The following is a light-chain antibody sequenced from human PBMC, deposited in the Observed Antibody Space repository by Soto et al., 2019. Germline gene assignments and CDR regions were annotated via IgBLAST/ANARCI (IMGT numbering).Light chain of an antibody. CDR3: HHYGTSPPYT. Sequence: EIVLTQSPGTLSLSPGERATLSCRTSQSISNYLAWYQQKRGQAPRLLIYGASSRATGIPDRFSGSGSGTDFTLTISRLEQEDVAVYYCHHYGTSPPYTFGQGTKLEIK. J-gene: IGKJ2*01. CDR1: QSISNY. CDR2: GAS. V-gene: IGKV3-20*01.